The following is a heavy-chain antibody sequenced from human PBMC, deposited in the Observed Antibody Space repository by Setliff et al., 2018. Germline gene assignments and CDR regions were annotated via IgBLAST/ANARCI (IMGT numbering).Heavy chain of an antibody. D-gene: IGHD3-3*01. J-gene: IGHJ6*03. CDR2: IYTDGST. CDR3: ARVTGFSYMDV. V-gene: IGHV4-61*02. CDR1: GDSISRALYY. Sequence: LSLTFTVSGDSISRALYYWSWLRQSAGKGLECIGRIYTDGSTKYNPSLNSRVTLLIDTAKNQISLRLSSVTAADTAVYFCARVTGFSYMDVWGKGTTVTVSS.